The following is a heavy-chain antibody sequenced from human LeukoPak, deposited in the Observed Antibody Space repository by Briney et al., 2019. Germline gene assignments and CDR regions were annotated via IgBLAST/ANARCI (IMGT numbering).Heavy chain of an antibody. CDR2: INSDGTSK. V-gene: IGHV3-74*01. J-gene: IGHJ3*02. CDR1: GFTFSSYW. D-gene: IGHD3-10*01. CDR3: ARQLRGGAFDI. Sequence: PGGSLRLSCAASGFTFSSYWVHWVRQAPGKGLVWVSRINSDGTSKTYADSVKGRFTISRDNAKNSLYLQMNSLRAEDTAVYYCARQLRGGAFDIWGQGTMVTVSS.